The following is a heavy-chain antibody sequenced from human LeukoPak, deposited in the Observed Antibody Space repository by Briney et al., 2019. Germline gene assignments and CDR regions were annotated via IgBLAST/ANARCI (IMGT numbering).Heavy chain of an antibody. CDR3: ARDWGYDILTGYSLGYMDV. D-gene: IGHD3-9*01. CDR2: ISSSGSTI. CDR1: GFTFSDYY. V-gene: IGHV3-11*01. Sequence: GGSLRLSCAASGFTFSDYYMSWIRQAPGKGLEWVSYISSSGSTIYYADSVKGRFTISRDNAKNLLYLQMNSLRAEDTAVYYCARDWGYDILTGYSLGYMDVWGKGTTVTVSS. J-gene: IGHJ6*03.